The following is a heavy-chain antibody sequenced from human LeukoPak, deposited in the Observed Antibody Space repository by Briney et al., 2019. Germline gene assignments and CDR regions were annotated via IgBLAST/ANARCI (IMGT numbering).Heavy chain of an antibody. Sequence: PGGSLRLSCAASGFTVSNNYMSWVRQAPGKGLEWVSVIYSGGDTYYADSVKGRCTISRDNSKNTLYLQMNSLRAEDTAVYYCARVRIYDDYVYWYFDLWGRGTLITVSS. CDR3: ARVRIYDDYVYWYFDL. CDR2: IYSGGDT. CDR1: GFTVSNNY. D-gene: IGHD4-17*01. J-gene: IGHJ2*01. V-gene: IGHV3-53*01.